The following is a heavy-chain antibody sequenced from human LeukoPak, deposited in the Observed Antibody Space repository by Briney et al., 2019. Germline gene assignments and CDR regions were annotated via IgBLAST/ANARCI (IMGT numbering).Heavy chain of an antibody. CDR1: GGTFSSYT. CDR3: ARGYCCSTSSYSDPCDI. Sequence: ASVKVSCKASGGTFSSYTISWVRQAPGQGLEWMGRIIPILGIANYAQKFQGRVTITADKSTSTAYMELSSLRSEDTAVYYCARGYCCSTSSYSDPCDIWGQGTMVTVSS. CDR2: IIPILGIA. D-gene: IGHD2-2*02. V-gene: IGHV1-69*02. J-gene: IGHJ3*02.